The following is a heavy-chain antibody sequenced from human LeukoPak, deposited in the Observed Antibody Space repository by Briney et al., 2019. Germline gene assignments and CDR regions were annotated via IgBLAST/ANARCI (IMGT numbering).Heavy chain of an antibody. CDR1: GYTLTEVS. Sequence: VASVKVSCKVSGYTLTEVSMHWVRQAPGKGLEWMGGFDPEDGETIYAQRFRGRVTMTEDTSTDTAYMELSSLRSEDTAVYYCATDIDYYGSGTYDKWGWGQGTLVTVSS. V-gene: IGHV1-24*01. CDR3: ATDIDYYGSGTYDKWG. D-gene: IGHD3-10*01. J-gene: IGHJ4*02. CDR2: FDPEDGET.